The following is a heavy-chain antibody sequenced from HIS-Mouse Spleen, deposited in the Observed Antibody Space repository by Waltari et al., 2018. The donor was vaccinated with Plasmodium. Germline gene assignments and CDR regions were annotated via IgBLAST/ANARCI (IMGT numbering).Heavy chain of an antibody. J-gene: IGHJ2*01. V-gene: IGHV3-7*01. CDR2: IKQDGSEK. D-gene: IGHD6-13*01. CDR1: GCTFSSYW. CDR3: ASSWYWYFDL. Sequence: EVQLVGSGGGLVQTGGSMRVSCAASGCTFSSYWMGGVRQAPGKGLEWVANIKQDGSEKYYVDSVKGRFTISRDNAKNSLYLQMNSLRAEDTAVYYCASSWYWYFDLWGRGTLVTVSS.